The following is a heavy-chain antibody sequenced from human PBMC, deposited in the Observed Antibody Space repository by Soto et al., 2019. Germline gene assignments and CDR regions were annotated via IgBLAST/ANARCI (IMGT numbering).Heavy chain of an antibody. J-gene: IGHJ4*02. CDR2: ISADGSQK. Sequence: QVQLVGSGGDVVQPGKSLRLSCAASGFPFSSFGLHWVRQAPGKGPEWVAVISADGSQKFYADSVMGRFTISRDNLRNTLFLQMNTLGPADTAVYYCASTSHWGQGTQVTVSS. CDR3: ASTSH. CDR1: GFPFSSFG. V-gene: IGHV3-30*03.